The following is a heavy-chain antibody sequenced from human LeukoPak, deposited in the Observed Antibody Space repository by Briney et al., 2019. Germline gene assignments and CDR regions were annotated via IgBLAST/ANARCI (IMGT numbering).Heavy chain of an antibody. V-gene: IGHV1-3*01. CDR3: ARGGDSGYDDAFDI. Sequence: ASVKVSCKASGYTFTSYAMHWVRQAPGQRLEWMGWINAGNGNTKYSQKFQGRVTITRDTSASTAYMELSSLRSEDTAVYYCARGGDSGYDDAFDIWGQGTMVTVSS. CDR2: INAGNGNT. D-gene: IGHD5-12*01. J-gene: IGHJ3*02. CDR1: GYTFTSYA.